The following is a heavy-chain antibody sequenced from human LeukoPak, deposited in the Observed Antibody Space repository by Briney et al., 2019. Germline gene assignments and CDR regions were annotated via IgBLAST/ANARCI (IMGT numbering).Heavy chain of an antibody. CDR1: GFTFSNYA. D-gene: IGHD1-26*01. CDR3: AKDRWRGSYYTFDY. V-gene: IGHV3-23*01. J-gene: IGHJ4*02. CDR2: ISGSGGTT. Sequence: GGSLRLSCAASGFTFSNYAMSWVRQAPGKGLERVSAISGSGGTTDYADSVKGRFTISRDNSKNTLNLQMNSLIAEDTAIYYCAKDRWRGSYYTFDYWGQGTLVTVSS.